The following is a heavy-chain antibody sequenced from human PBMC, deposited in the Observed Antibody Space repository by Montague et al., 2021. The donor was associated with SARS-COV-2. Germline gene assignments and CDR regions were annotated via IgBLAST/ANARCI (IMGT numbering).Heavy chain of an antibody. Sequence: SLRLSCATSGFTFSSYSMNWVRQTPGKGLEWVSYISSSSSTIYYADSVKGRFTISRDNAENSLYLQMNSLRDEDTAVYYCVRDQVLWFGEHVVWGQGTLVTVSP. CDR3: VRDQVLWFGEHVV. J-gene: IGHJ4*02. CDR2: ISSSSSTI. CDR1: GFTFSSYS. D-gene: IGHD3-10*01. V-gene: IGHV3-48*02.